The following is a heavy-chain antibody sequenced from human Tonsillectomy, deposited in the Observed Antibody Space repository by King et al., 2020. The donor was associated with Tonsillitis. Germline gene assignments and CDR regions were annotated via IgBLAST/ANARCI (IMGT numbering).Heavy chain of an antibody. CDR2: INPSAGIT. V-gene: IGHV1-46*01. D-gene: IGHD3-3*01. CDR3: VRPPVGFFASSIVGN. CDR1: GYTFTGYY. J-gene: IGHJ4*02. Sequence: VQLVESGAEVKKPGASVKVSCTASGYTFTGYYMHWVRQAPGQGLEWMGIINPSAGITSYAQKFQGRVTMTRDTSTSTVYMDLGSLRSEDTAVYYCVRPPVGFFASSIVGNWGQGGLVTVSS.